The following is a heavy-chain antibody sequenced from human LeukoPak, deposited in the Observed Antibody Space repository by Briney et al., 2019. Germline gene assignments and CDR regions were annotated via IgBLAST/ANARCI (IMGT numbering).Heavy chain of an antibody. J-gene: IGHJ4*02. Sequence: ASVKVSCKASGYTFTSYAMHWVRQAPGQRLEWMGWINAGNGNTKYSRKFQGRVTITRDTSASTAYMELSSLRSEDTAVYYCARDFGITRVFDYWGQGTLVTVSS. V-gene: IGHV1-3*01. CDR3: ARDFGITRVFDY. D-gene: IGHD3-10*01. CDR1: GYTFTSYA. CDR2: INAGNGNT.